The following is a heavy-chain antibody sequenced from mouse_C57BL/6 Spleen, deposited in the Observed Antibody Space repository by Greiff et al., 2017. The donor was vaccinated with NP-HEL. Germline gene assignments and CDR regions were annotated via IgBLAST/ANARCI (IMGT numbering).Heavy chain of an antibody. CDR2: ISSGGSYT. V-gene: IGHV5-6*01. J-gene: IGHJ3*01. CDR3: ERQDTGFAY. CDR1: GFTFSSYG. Sequence: EVQVVESGGDLVKPGGSLKLSCAASGFTFSSYGMSWVRQTPDKRLEWVATISSGGSYTYYPDSVKGRFPISRDNAKNNLYLQRRNLKSEDTAMYDCERQDTGFAYWGQGTLVTVSA.